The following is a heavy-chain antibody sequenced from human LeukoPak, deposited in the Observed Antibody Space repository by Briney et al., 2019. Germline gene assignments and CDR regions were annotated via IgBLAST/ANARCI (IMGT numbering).Heavy chain of an antibody. CDR1: GFTFSSYA. CDR3: AELGITMIGGV. V-gene: IGHV3-30*09. CDR2: ISYDGSNK. Sequence: GGSLRLSCVASGFTFSSYAMRWVRQARGKGVEWVAVISYDGSNKYYADSAKGRFAISRDNAKNSLYLQMNSLRAEDTSVYYCAELGITMIGGVWGKGTTVTISS. D-gene: IGHD3-10*02. J-gene: IGHJ6*04.